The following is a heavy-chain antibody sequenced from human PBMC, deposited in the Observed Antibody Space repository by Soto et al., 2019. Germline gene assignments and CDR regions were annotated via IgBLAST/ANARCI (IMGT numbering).Heavy chain of an antibody. CDR1: GFTFSDTR. CDR3: TTESTMVTGY. J-gene: IGHJ4*02. CDR2: IKRRKVGGTR. Sequence: EVQLVESGGALVKPGESLGLSCAASGFTFSDTRMSWVRQAPGQGLAWVGRIKRRKVGGTRDYAAPVKGRCTISRDDSEYTMYLQMHSLKNEDTAVYFCTTESTMVTGYWGQGPLVTVSS. V-gene: IGHV3-15*02. D-gene: IGHD4-17*01.